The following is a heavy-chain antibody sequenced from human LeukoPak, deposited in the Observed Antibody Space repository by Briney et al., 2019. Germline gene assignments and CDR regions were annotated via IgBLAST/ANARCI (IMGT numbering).Heavy chain of an antibody. J-gene: IGHJ3*02. CDR1: GFTFSSYS. Sequence: PGGSLRLSCATSGFTFSSYSMNWVRQAPGKGLEWVSSISSSSSYIYYADSVKGRFTISRDNAKNSLYLQMNSLRAEDTAVYYCARGVVPAAIAVRPYDIWGQGTMVTVSS. CDR2: ISSSSSYI. CDR3: ARGVVPAAIAVRPYDI. D-gene: IGHD2-2*02. V-gene: IGHV3-21*04.